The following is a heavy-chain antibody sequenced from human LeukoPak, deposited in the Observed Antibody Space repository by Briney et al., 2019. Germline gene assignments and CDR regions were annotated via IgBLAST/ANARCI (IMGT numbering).Heavy chain of an antibody. CDR2: ISASASST. Sequence: GGTLRLSCAASGFTFSNYGMAWVRPVPGKGLEWVSAISASASSTYYTDSVKGRFTISRDNSKNTLYLQMNSLRAEDTAVYYCARRAGAYSHPYDYWGQGTLVTVSS. D-gene: IGHD4/OR15-4a*01. V-gene: IGHV3-23*01. J-gene: IGHJ4*02. CDR1: GFTFSNYG. CDR3: ARRAGAYSHPYDY.